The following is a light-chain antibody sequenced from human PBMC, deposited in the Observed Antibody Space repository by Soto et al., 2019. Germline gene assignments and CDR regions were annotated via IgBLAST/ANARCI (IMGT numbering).Light chain of an antibody. CDR2: EVS. J-gene: IGLJ3*02. V-gene: IGLV2-14*01. CDR3: HSYRSDSTRV. CDR1: SSDIGGYNY. Sequence: QSALTQPASVSGSPGQSITISCTGTSSDIGGYNYVSWYQHHPGKAPKLIIYEVSYRPSGVSNRFSGSKSANTASLTISGLQAEDEADYYCHSYRSDSTRVFGGGTKVTVL.